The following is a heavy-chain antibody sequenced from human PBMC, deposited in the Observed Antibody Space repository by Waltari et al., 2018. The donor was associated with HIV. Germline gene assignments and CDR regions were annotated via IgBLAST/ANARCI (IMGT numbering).Heavy chain of an antibody. CDR2: VYGRGGT. V-gene: IGHV4-4*07. Sequence: QVQLQESGPGLVKPSETLSLICSVSGDSISHNYWSWIRQPAGKRMEWIGRVYGRGGTNYNPSLGGRVTVSADTSKNQFSLKLSAVTAADTAVYYCARDKFDSTGFYHWFDPWGPGTRVTVSS. J-gene: IGHJ5*02. CDR3: ARDKFDSTGFYHWFDP. D-gene: IGHD3-9*01. CDR1: GDSISHNY.